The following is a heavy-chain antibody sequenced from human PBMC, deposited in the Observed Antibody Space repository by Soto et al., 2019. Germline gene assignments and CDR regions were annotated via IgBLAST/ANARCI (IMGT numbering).Heavy chain of an antibody. CDR1: GFTFSSYA. CDR3: ARDALTEEMATNLDY. D-gene: IGHD5-12*01. CDR2: ISYDGSNK. V-gene: IGHV3-30-3*01. Sequence: GGSLRLSCAASGFTFSSYAMHWVRQAPGKGLEWVAVISYDGSNKYYADSVKGRFTISRDNSKNTLYLQMNSLRAEDTAVYYCARDALTEEMATNLDYWGQGTLVTVSS. J-gene: IGHJ4*02.